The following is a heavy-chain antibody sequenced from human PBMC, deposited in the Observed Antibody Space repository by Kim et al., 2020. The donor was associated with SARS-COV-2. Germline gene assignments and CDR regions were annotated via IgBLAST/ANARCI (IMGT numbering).Heavy chain of an antibody. CDR3: ARTSPPNAHYYYYYGMDV. Sequence: GGSLRLSCAASGFTFSSYSMNWVRQAPGKGLEWVSYISSSSSTIYYADSVKGRFTISRDNAKNSLYLQMNSLRDEDTAVYYCARTSPPNAHYYYYYGMDVWGQGTTVTVSS. D-gene: IGHD2-2*01. CDR1: GFTFSSYS. CDR2: ISSSSSTI. J-gene: IGHJ6*02. V-gene: IGHV3-48*02.